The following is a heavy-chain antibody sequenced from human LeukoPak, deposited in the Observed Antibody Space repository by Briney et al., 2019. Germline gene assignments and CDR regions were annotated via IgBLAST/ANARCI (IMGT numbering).Heavy chain of an antibody. V-gene: IGHV3-23*01. CDR1: GFTFSSHA. CDR3: AKDRGDLDYFDY. D-gene: IGHD4-17*01. Sequence: PGETLRLSCAASGFTFSSHAMSWVRQAPGKGLEWVSAISGSGGSTYYADSVKGRFTISRDNSKNTLYLQMNSLRAEDTAVYYCAKDRGDLDYFDYWGQGTLVTVSS. CDR2: ISGSGGST. J-gene: IGHJ4*02.